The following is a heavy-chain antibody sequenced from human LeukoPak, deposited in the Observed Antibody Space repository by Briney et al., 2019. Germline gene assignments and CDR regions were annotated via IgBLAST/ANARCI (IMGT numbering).Heavy chain of an antibody. J-gene: IGHJ4*02. CDR3: ARARIADY. V-gene: IGHV3-48*02. D-gene: IGHD2/OR15-2a*01. CDR2: ISSSSSTI. CDR1: GGSICSSSYY. Sequence: PSETLSLTCTVSGGSICSSSYYWGWIRQPPGKGLEWISSISSSSSTIYHADSVKGRFTISRDNAKNSLYLQMDSLRDEDTAVYYCARARIADYWGQGTLVTVSS.